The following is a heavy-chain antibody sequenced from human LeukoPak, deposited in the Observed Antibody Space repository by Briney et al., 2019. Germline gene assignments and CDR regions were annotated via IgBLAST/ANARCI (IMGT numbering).Heavy chain of an antibody. CDR2: IYPGDSDT. J-gene: IGHJ4*02. CDR3: ARLTTTVTRFFDY. D-gene: IGHD4-17*01. V-gene: IGHV5-51*01. CDR1: GYSFTSYW. Sequence: GESLKISRKGSGYSFTSYWIGWVRQMPGKGLEWMGIIYPGDSDTRYSPSLQGQVTISADKSISTAYLQWSSLKASDTAMYYCARLTTTVTRFFDYWGQGTLVTVSS.